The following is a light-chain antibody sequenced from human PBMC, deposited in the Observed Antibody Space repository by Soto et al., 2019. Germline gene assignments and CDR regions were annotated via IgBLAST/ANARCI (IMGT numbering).Light chain of an antibody. Sequence: QSALTQPASVSGSPGQSITISCTGTSSDVGGYNYVSWYQQHPGKAPKLMIYEVSNRPSGVSTRFSGSKSGNTASLTISGLQAADEADYYCSSYTSSNTLYVFGTGTKVTVL. CDR1: SSDVGGYNY. V-gene: IGLV2-14*01. CDR3: SSYTSSNTLYV. CDR2: EVS. J-gene: IGLJ1*01.